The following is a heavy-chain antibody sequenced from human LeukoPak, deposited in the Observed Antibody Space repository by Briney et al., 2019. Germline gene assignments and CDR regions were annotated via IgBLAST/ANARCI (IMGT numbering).Heavy chain of an antibody. CDR2: IYTSGSS. J-gene: IGHJ4*02. CDR3: ARELGTTVSFDY. CDR1: DGSISSYY. V-gene: IGHV4-4*07. Sequence: SEPLSLTCTVSDGSISSYYWSWIRQPAGKGLEWIGQIYTSGSSNYNPSLKSRVTMSIDTSKNQFSLKVRSVTAADTAVYYCARELGTTVSFDYWGRGAQVTVSS. D-gene: IGHD1-26*01.